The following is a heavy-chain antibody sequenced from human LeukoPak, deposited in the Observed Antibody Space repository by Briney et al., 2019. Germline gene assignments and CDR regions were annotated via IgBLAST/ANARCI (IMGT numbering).Heavy chain of an antibody. D-gene: IGHD2-21*01. CDR3: ARGHAEVGDEVSI. CDR2: IKRDGSEK. Sequence: PGGSLRLSCAASGFTFNSYWMNWVRQAPGKGLEWVANIKRDGSEKYYVDSVKGRFTISRDNAKNSLDLQMNSLRVEDTAVYYCARGHAEVGDEVSIWGQGTLVTVSS. V-gene: IGHV3-7*03. J-gene: IGHJ4*02. CDR1: GFTFNSYW.